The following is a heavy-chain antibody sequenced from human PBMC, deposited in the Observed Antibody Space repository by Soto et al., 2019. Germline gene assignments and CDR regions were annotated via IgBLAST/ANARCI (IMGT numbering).Heavy chain of an antibody. Sequence: GESVKISCQCSGHTFSNFWIAWVRQLPGKGLEYIGIIYPGASETRYSPSFHGKFTISADRPIGTAYLQWSSLEASDSAFYFRARSPRSSRYFEYWGRGALVVVSS. CDR2: IYPGASET. D-gene: IGHD6-13*01. V-gene: IGHV5-51*04. J-gene: IGHJ4*02. CDR1: GHTFSNFW. CDR3: ARSPRSSRYFEY.